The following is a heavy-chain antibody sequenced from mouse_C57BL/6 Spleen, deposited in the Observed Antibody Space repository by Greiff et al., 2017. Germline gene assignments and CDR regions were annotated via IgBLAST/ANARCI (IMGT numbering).Heavy chain of an antibody. CDR1: GFNIKDDY. CDR2: IDPENGDT. D-gene: IGHD2-1*01. V-gene: IGHV14-4*01. J-gene: IGHJ2*01. CDR3: TTSDSGNPFDY. Sequence: VQLQQSGAELVRPGASVKLSCTASGFNIKDDYMHWVKQRPEQGLEWIGWIDPENGDTEYASKFQGKATITADTSSNTAYLQLSSLTSEDTAVYYCTTSDSGNPFDYWGQGTTLTVSS.